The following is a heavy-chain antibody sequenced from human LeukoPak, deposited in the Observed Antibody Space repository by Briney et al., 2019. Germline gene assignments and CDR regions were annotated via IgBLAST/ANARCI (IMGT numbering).Heavy chain of an antibody. Sequence: GGSLRLSCAASGFNFRSYGIHWVRQAPGKGLEWVANIKQDESEKYYVDSVKGRFTISRDNAKSSLYLQMNSLRAEDTAVYYCARALDSSSSRYQAFEEWGQGTLVTVSS. CDR2: IKQDESEK. J-gene: IGHJ4*02. D-gene: IGHD2-2*01. CDR1: GFNFRSYG. V-gene: IGHV3-7*01. CDR3: ARALDSSSSRYQAFEE.